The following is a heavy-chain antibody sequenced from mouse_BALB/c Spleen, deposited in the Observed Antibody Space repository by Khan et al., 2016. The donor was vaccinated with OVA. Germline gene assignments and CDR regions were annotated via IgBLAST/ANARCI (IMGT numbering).Heavy chain of an antibody. CDR2: IFPGSGTT. J-gene: IGHJ3*01. CDR3: ARGGYSVFAY. D-gene: IGHD2-14*01. V-gene: IGHV1-77*01. CDR1: GYKFTDYI. Sequence: QVQLKQSGPELVKPGASLKVSCKASGYKFTDYIIGWVKQSTRQGLEWIGDIFPGSGTTYYNEKFKDKATPTADKSYNTAYLQLSSLTSEDSAVSVCARGGYSVFAYWGQGTLVTVSA.